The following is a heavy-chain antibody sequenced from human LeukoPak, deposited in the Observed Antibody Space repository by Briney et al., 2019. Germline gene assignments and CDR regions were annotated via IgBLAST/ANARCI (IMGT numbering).Heavy chain of an antibody. CDR1: GFTFSSYG. CDR3: TTDQALRYFDWLLYEAGGQVLQADY. J-gene: IGHJ4*02. D-gene: IGHD3-9*01. CDR2: ISGSGGST. V-gene: IGHV3-23*01. Sequence: PGGSLRLSCAASGFTFSSYGMSWVRQAPGKGLEWVSAISGSGGSTYYADSVKGRFTISRDNSKNTLYLQMNSLKTEDTAVYYCTTDQALRYFDWLLYEAGGQVLQADYWGQGTLVTVSS.